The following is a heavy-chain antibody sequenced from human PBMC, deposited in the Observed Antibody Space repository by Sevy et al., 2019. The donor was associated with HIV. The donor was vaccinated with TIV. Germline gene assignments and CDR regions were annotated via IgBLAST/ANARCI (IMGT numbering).Heavy chain of an antibody. CDR2: ISSGSSYI. V-gene: IGHV3-21*01. CDR3: TRATDYYDNRGGMDV. Sequence: GGSLRLSCAASGFTFSYYSVNWVRQAPGKGLQWVSSISSGSSYIYYADSVKGRFTISRDNAKNSLYLQMNSLRAEDTAVYYCTRATDYYDNRGGMDVWGQGTTVTVSS. J-gene: IGHJ6*02. CDR1: GFTFSYYS. D-gene: IGHD3-22*01.